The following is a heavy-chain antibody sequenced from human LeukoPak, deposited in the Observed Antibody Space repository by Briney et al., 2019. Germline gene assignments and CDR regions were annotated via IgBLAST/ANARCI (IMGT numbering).Heavy chain of an antibody. V-gene: IGHV4-34*01. CDR2: INHGGST. D-gene: IGHD2-21*02. Sequence: SQTLSLTCAVYGGSFSGYYWTWIRQTPGKGLEWIGGINHGGSTNYNPSLRSRVTISVDTSKNQFSLRLRSVSAADTAVYYCARGWVVTAYDPFDPWGQGTLVIVSS. CDR3: ARGWVVTAYDPFDP. J-gene: IGHJ5*02. CDR1: GGSFSGYY.